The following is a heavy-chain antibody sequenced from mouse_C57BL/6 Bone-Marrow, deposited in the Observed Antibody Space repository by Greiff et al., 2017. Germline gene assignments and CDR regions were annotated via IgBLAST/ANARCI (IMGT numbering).Heavy chain of an antibody. J-gene: IGHJ4*01. D-gene: IGHD1-1*01. CDR1: GFTFSDYG. V-gene: IGHV5-17*01. CDR3: AGGGSSPYYAMDY. Sequence: EVKVEESGGGLVKPGGSLKLSCAASGFTFSDYGMHWVRQAPEKGLEWVAYISSGSSTIYYADTVKGRFTISRDNAKNTLFLQMTSLRSEDTAMYYCAGGGSSPYYAMDYWGQGTSVTVSS. CDR2: ISSGSSTI.